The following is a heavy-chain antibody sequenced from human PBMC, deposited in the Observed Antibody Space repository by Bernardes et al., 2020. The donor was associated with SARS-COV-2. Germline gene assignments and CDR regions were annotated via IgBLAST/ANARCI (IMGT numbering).Heavy chain of an antibody. V-gene: IGHV2-70*11. D-gene: IGHD6-6*01. CDR3: ARAFPANSRYYYYGMDV. CDR2: IDWDDDK. CDR1: GFSLSTSGMC. Sequence: SGPTLVKPTQTLTLTCTFSGFSLSTSGMCVSWIRQPPGKALEWLARIDWDDDKYYSTSLKTRLTISKDTSKNQVVLTMTNMDPVDTATYYCARAFPANSRYYYYGMDVWGQGTTVTVSS. J-gene: IGHJ6*02.